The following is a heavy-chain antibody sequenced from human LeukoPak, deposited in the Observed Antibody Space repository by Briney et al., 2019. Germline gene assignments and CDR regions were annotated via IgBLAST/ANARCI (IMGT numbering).Heavy chain of an antibody. CDR3: ARLATSGYSGYDTAMYYFDY. D-gene: IGHD5-12*01. V-gene: IGHV4-59*01. Sequence: SETLSLTCTVSGGSISGYYWNWIRQPPGKGLEWIGYIYYSGSTNYNPSLKSRVTMSLDTSKNQFSLKLSSVTAADTAVYYCARLATSGYSGYDTAMYYFDYWGQGTLVTVSS. CDR2: IYYSGST. J-gene: IGHJ4*02. CDR1: GGSISGYY.